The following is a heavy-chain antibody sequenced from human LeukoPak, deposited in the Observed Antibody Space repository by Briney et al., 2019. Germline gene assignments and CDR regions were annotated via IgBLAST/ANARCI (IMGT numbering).Heavy chain of an antibody. Sequence: SENLSLTCTVSGGSISSYYWSWIRQPPGKGLEWIGYIYYSGSTNYNPSLKSRVTISVDTSKNQFSLKLSSVTAADTAVYYCARSTIFGGFDYWGQGTLVTVSS. CDR2: IYYSGST. CDR1: GGSISSYY. D-gene: IGHD3-3*01. V-gene: IGHV4-59*01. J-gene: IGHJ4*02. CDR3: ARSTIFGGFDY.